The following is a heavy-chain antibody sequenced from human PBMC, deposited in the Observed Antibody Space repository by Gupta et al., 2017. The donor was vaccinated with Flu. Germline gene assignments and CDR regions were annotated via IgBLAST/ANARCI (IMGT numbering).Heavy chain of an antibody. CDR3: ARGAYSSSFSLDY. Sequence: RQAPGQGLEWMGRISPNSGSKNYAQKFQGRVTMTRDTSISTVYMELSRLRSDDTAVYFCARGAYSSSFSLDYWGQGTLVTVSS. D-gene: IGHD6-6*01. CDR2: ISPNSGSK. J-gene: IGHJ4*02. V-gene: IGHV1-2*06.